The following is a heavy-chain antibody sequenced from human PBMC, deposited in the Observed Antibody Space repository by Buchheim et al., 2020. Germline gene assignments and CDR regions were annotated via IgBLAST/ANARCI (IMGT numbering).Heavy chain of an antibody. Sequence: EVQLVESGGGLVKPGGSLRLSCAASGFTFSSYSMNWVRQAPGKGLEWVSSISSSSSYIYYADSVKGRFTISRDNAKNSLYLQMNSLRAEDTAVYYCARWGVVPGPYYYYYYGMDVWGQGTT. J-gene: IGHJ6*02. CDR2: ISSSSSYI. D-gene: IGHD3-3*01. CDR3: ARWGVVPGPYYYYYYGMDV. V-gene: IGHV3-21*01. CDR1: GFTFSSYS.